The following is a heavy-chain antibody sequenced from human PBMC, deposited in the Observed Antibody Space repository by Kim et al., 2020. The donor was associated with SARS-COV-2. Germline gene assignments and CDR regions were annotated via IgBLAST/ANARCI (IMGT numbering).Heavy chain of an antibody. CDR3: AKAQRYCSGGSCTSWFDP. D-gene: IGHD2-15*01. J-gene: IGHJ5*02. CDR2: ISGSGGST. Sequence: GGSLRLSCAASGFTFSRYAMSWVRQAPGKGLEWVSAISGSGGSTYYADSVKGRFTISRDNSKNTLYLQMNSLRAEDTAVYYCAKAQRYCSGGSCTSWFDPWGQGTLVTVSS. V-gene: IGHV3-23*01. CDR1: GFTFSRYA.